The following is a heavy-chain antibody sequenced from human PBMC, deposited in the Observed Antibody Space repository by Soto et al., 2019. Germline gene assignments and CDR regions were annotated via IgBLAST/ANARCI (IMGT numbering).Heavy chain of an antibody. CDR2: INHSGST. CDR3: ARMFYYDSSGYSGFDY. CDR1: GGSFSGYY. V-gene: IGHV4-34*01. Sequence: SETLSLTCAVYGGSFSGYYWSWIRQPPGKGLEWIGEINHSGSTNYNPSLKSRVTISVDTSKNQFSLKLSSVTAADTAVYYCARMFYYDSSGYSGFDYWGQGTLVTVS. D-gene: IGHD3-22*01. J-gene: IGHJ4*02.